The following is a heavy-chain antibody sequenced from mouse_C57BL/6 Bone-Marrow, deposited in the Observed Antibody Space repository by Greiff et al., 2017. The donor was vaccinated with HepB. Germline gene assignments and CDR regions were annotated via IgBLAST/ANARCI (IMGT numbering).Heavy chain of an antibody. J-gene: IGHJ3*01. CDR1: GFNIKDDY. D-gene: IGHD2-4*01. V-gene: IGHV14-4*01. Sequence: EGQLQQSGAELVRPGASVKLSCTASGFNIKDDYMHWVKQRPEQGLEWIGWIDPENGDTEYASKFQGKATITADTSSNTAYLQLSSLTSEDTAVYYCTTDDYGFAYWGQGTLVTVSA. CDR3: TTDDYGFAY. CDR2: IDPENGDT.